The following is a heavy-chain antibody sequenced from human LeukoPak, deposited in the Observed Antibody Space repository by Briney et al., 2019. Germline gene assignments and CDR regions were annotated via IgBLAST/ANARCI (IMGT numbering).Heavy chain of an antibody. D-gene: IGHD2-2*01. Sequence: PSETLSLTCAVYGGSFSGYYWSWIRQPPGKGLEWIGYIYYSGSTYYNPSLKSRVTISVDTSKNQFSLKLSSVTAADTAVYYCAREAPSDCSSTSCFDYWGQGTLVTVSS. CDR3: AREAPSDCSSTSCFDY. CDR2: IYYSGST. V-gene: IGHV4-34*01. J-gene: IGHJ4*02. CDR1: GGSFSGYY.